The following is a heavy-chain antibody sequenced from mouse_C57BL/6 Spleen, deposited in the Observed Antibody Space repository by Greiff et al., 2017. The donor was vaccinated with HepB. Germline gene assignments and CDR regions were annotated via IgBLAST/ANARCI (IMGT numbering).Heavy chain of an antibody. CDR1: GYTFTSYW. V-gene: IGHV1-72*01. CDR3: ARPHGSSPAWFAY. CDR2: IDPNSGGT. J-gene: IGHJ3*01. Sequence: VQLQQPGAELVKPGASVKLSCKASGYTFTSYWMHWVKQRPGRGLEWIGRIDPNSGGTKYNEKFKSKATLTVDKPSSTAYMQLSSLTSEDSAVYYCARPHGSSPAWFAYWGQGTLVTVSA. D-gene: IGHD1-1*01.